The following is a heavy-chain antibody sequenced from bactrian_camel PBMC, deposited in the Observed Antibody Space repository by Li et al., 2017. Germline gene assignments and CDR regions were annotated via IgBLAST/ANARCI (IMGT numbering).Heavy chain of an antibody. CDR1: GYDVSRGY. CDR3: AAGWSYGVGTLLRRHYDY. V-gene: IGHV3-2*01. CDR2: IDYSGKT. Sequence: ESGGGSVRSGESLRLSCAASGYDVSRGYMAWFRQAPGKEREGVAAIDYSGKTAYADSVKGRFTISKDNAKKTTYLQMDHLRTEDTAIYYCAAGWSYGVGTLLRRHYDYWGQGTQVTFS. D-gene: IGHD5*01. J-gene: IGHJ4*01.